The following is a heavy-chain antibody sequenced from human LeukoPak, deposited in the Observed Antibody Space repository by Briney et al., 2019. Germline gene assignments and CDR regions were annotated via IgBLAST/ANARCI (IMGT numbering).Heavy chain of an antibody. CDR1: GFTFSSYG. CDR3: ARTDRTGALGRFRMRSDAFDI. V-gene: IGHV3-23*01. D-gene: IGHD3-3*01. Sequence: GGSLRLSCAVSGFTFSSYGMSWVRQAPGKGLEWVSAISGSGGRIYYADSVKGRFTISRDNSKNTLYLQMNSLRAEDTAVYYCARTDRTGALGRFRMRSDAFDIWGQGTMVTASS. CDR2: ISGSGGRI. J-gene: IGHJ3*02.